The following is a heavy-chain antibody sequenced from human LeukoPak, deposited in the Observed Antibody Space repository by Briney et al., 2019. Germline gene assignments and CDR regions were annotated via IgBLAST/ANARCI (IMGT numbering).Heavy chain of an antibody. CDR3: ARPLPAYCGGDCYPEYFQH. J-gene: IGHJ1*01. D-gene: IGHD2-21*02. Sequence: AESLKISCKGSAYSFTSYWIGCVRQLPGKGLEWMGIIYPGDSDTRYSPSFQGQVTISADKSISTAYLQWSSLKASDTAMYYCARPLPAYCGGDCYPEYFQHWGQGTLVTVSS. V-gene: IGHV5-51*01. CDR1: AYSFTSYW. CDR2: IYPGDSDT.